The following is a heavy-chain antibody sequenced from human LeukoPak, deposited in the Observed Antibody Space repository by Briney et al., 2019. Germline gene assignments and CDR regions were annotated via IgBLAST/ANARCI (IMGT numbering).Heavy chain of an antibody. CDR3: ARVGANGTTAPFDY. D-gene: IGHD1-1*01. J-gene: IGHJ4*02. Sequence: ASVKVPCKASGYTFTGYYMHWVRQAPGQGLEWMGWINPNSGGTNYAQKFQGRVTMTRDTSISTAYMELSRLRSDDTAVYYCARVGANGTTAPFDYWGQGTLVIVSS. V-gene: IGHV1-2*02. CDR1: GYTFTGYY. CDR2: INPNSGGT.